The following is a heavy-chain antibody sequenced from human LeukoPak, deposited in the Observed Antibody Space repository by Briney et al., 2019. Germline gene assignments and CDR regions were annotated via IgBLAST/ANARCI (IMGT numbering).Heavy chain of an antibody. Sequence: GGSLRLSCAASGFTFSSYAMSWVRQAPGKGLEWVSAISGSGGSTYYADSVKGRFTISRDNSKNTLYLQMNSLRAEDTAVYYYAKDQAPLTTGLYYYGMDVWGQGTTVTVSS. J-gene: IGHJ6*02. CDR2: ISGSGGST. CDR3: AKDQAPLTTGLYYYGMDV. D-gene: IGHD1-1*01. CDR1: GFTFSSYA. V-gene: IGHV3-23*01.